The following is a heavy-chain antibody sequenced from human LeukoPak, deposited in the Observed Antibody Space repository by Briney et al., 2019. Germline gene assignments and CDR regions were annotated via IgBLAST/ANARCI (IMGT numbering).Heavy chain of an antibody. Sequence: SVKVSCKASGGTVSSYAISWVRQAPGQGLEWMGRIIPIFGTANYAQKFQGRVTITTDESTSTAYMELSSLRSEDTAVYYCAREPTVRSGYFDYWGQGTLVTVSS. J-gene: IGHJ4*02. V-gene: IGHV1-69*05. CDR1: GGTVSSYA. D-gene: IGHD3-3*01. CDR3: AREPTVRSGYFDY. CDR2: IIPIFGTA.